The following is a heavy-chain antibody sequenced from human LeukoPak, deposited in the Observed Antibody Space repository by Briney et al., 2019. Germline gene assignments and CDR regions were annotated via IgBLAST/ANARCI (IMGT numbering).Heavy chain of an antibody. CDR1: GYTFTGYY. V-gene: IGHV1-2*02. CDR2: INPNSGGT. D-gene: IGHD6-19*01. Sequence: ASVKVSCKASGYTFTGYYMHWVRQAPGQGLEWMGWINPNSGGTNYAQKFQGRVTMTRDTSIRTAYMELSRLRSDDTAVYYCATVITGYSSGWYPYYYYYMDVWGKGTTVTISS. CDR3: ATVITGYSSGWYPYYYYYMDV. J-gene: IGHJ6*03.